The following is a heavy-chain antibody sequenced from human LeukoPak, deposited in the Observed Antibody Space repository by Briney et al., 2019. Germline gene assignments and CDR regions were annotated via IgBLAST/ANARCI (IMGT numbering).Heavy chain of an antibody. V-gene: IGHV3-23*01. CDR3: AKDAHYYGSGW. J-gene: IGHJ4*02. CDR2: ISDNSGST. D-gene: IGHD3-10*01. Sequence: GGSLRLSCAASGFTFSSYAMSWVRQAPGKGLEWVSAISDNSGSTNYADSVKGRFTIFRDNSKNTLYLQMNSLRAEDTAVYYCAKDAHYYGSGWWGQGTLVTVSS. CDR1: GFTFSSYA.